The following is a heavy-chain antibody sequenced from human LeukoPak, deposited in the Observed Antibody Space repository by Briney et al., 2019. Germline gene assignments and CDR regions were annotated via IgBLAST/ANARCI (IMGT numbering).Heavy chain of an antibody. J-gene: IGHJ4*02. V-gene: IGHV4-34*01. CDR3: AFSIGGDYYFDY. D-gene: IGHD4-17*01. CDR2: INHSGST. Sequence: TSETLSLTCAVYGGSFSGYYWSWIRQPPGKGLEWIGEINHSGSTNYNPSLKSRVTISVDTSKNQFSLKLSSVTAADTAVYYCAFSIGGDYYFDYWGQGTLVPVSS. CDR1: GGSFSGYY.